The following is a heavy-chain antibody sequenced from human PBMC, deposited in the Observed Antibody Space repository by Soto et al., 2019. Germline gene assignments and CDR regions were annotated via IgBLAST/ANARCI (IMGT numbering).Heavy chain of an antibody. CDR1: GGSITGHY. CDR2: IYTTGTT. Sequence: PSETLSLTCTVSGGSITGHYWSWIRQPAGKGLEWIGRIYTTGTTNYNPSLKSRVTMSVDTSKNQISLNLTSVTAADTAVCYCARTKVRALTAGESDPWGQGTQVTV. D-gene: IGHD3-16*01. J-gene: IGHJ5*02. CDR3: ARTKVRALTAGESDP. V-gene: IGHV4-4*07.